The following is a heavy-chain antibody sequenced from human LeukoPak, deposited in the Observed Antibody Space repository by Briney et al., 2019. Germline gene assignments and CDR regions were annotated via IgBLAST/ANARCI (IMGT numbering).Heavy chain of an antibody. CDR3: ARGGNYYDSSPLDY. Sequence: SETLTLTCTVSGGSISSYYWSWIRQPPGKGLEWIGYIYYSGSTNYNPSLKSRVTISVDTSKNQFSLKLSSVTAADTAVYYCARGGNYYDSSPLDYWGQGTLVTVSS. J-gene: IGHJ4*02. D-gene: IGHD3-22*01. CDR1: GGSISSYY. V-gene: IGHV4-59*01. CDR2: IYYSGST.